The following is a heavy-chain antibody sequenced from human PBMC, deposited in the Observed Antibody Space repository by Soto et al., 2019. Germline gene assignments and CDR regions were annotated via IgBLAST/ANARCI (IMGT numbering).Heavy chain of an antibody. J-gene: IGHJ6*02. V-gene: IGHV3-74*01. Sequence: PGGSLRLSCAASGFTFSSYWMHWVRQAPGKGLVWVSRINSDGSSTSYADSVKGRFTISRDNAKNTLYLQMNSLRAEDTAVYYCAGLYDTLYYYYGMDVWGQGTTVTVSS. CDR1: GFTFSSYW. CDR2: INSDGSST. D-gene: IGHD3-9*01. CDR3: AGLYDTLYYYYGMDV.